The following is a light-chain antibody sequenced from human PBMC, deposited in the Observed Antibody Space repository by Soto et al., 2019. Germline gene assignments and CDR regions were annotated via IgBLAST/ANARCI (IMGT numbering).Light chain of an antibody. Sequence: DIVMTQSPDSLAVSLGERTTINCKSNQSLFYSSNNKNFLAWYQQKAGQPPKLLIYWASTRESGVPDRFSGSGSGAEFNLTITSLQAEDAGVYYCQHYFTTPRTFGQGTRLEI. CDR3: QHYFTTPRT. CDR2: WAS. J-gene: IGKJ2*01. V-gene: IGKV4-1*01. CDR1: QSLFYSSNNKNF.